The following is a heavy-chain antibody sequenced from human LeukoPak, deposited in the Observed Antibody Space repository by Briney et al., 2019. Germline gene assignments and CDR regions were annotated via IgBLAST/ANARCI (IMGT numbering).Heavy chain of an antibody. Sequence: GGSLRLSCAASGFTFSSYGMHWVRQAPGKGLEWVSAISGSGGSTYYADSVKGRFTISRDNSKNTLYLQMNSLRAEDTAVYYCATSGARYCTNGVCYYNYYYYYYMDVWGKGTTVTVSS. J-gene: IGHJ6*03. CDR3: ATSGARYCTNGVCYYNYYYYYYMDV. D-gene: IGHD2-8*01. CDR1: GFTFSSYG. V-gene: IGHV3-23*01. CDR2: ISGSGGST.